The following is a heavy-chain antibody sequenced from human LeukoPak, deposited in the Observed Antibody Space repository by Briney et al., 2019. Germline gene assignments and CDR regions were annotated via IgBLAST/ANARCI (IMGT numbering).Heavy chain of an antibody. V-gene: IGHV3-43*01. CDR1: GFTFDDYT. Sequence: GGSLRLPCAASGFTFDDYTMHWVRQAPGKGLEWVSLISWDGGSTYYADSVKGRFTISRDNSKNSLYLQMNSLRTEDTALYYCAKDTVANWGYFDLWGRGTLVTVSS. J-gene: IGHJ2*01. CDR2: ISWDGGST. CDR3: AKDTVANWGYFDL. D-gene: IGHD7-27*01.